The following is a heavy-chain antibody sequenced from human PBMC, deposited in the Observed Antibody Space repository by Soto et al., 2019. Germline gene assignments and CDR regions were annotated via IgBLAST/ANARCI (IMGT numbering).Heavy chain of an antibody. D-gene: IGHD4-4*01. CDR2: IKQDGGER. V-gene: IGHV3-7*03. CDR1: GFTFRSSW. Sequence: GGSLRLSCAASGFTFRSSWMGWVRQAPGKGLEWVANIKQDGGERNYLDSVKGRFTISRDNSKNMLHLHMDSLRAEDTAVYYCARVKNSNYYYGMDVWGQGTTVTVSS. CDR3: ARVKNSNYYYGMDV. J-gene: IGHJ6*02.